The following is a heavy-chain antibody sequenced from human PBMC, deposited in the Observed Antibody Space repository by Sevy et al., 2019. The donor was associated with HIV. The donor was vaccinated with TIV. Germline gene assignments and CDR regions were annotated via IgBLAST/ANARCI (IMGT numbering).Heavy chain of an antibody. D-gene: IGHD1-26*01. Sequence: GGSLRLSCSASGINFRNSIFHWVRQAPGKGLEWVALMSFDGSIHYFGDSEMGRLTISRDDSKNTFYLQVNSLRVEDTAVYYCAREGETSGHAGAFDIWGQGTMVTVSS. CDR2: MSFDGSIH. CDR1: GINFRNSI. J-gene: IGHJ3*02. V-gene: IGHV3-30*04. CDR3: AREGETSGHAGAFDI.